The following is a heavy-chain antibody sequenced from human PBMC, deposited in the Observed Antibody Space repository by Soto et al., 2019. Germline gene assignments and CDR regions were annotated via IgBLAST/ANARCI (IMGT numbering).Heavy chain of an antibody. D-gene: IGHD4-17*01. Sequence: RGSLRLCCAASGFTFSGHAMNWVRQAPGKGLEWISYISNTGSSIYYADSVKGRFTISRDNAKNSLYLLMNSLRAEDTAVYYCARDPYSATTVTIFDYWGQGALVTVSS. CDR1: GFTFSGHA. J-gene: IGHJ4*02. V-gene: IGHV3-48*01. CDR3: ARDPYSATTVTIFDY. CDR2: ISNTGSSI.